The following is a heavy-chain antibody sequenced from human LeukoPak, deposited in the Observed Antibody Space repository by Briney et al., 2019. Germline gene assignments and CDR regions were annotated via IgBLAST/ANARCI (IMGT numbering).Heavy chain of an antibody. CDR1: GFTFSSYG. Sequence: GRSLRLSCAASGFTFSSYGMHWVRQAPGKGLEWVAVIWYDGSNKYYADSVKGRFTISRDNAKNSLYLQMNSLRAEDTALYYCAKDISGTYLAALDYWGQGTLVTVSS. J-gene: IGHJ4*02. D-gene: IGHD1-26*01. CDR2: IWYDGSNK. V-gene: IGHV3-33*03. CDR3: AKDISGTYLAALDY.